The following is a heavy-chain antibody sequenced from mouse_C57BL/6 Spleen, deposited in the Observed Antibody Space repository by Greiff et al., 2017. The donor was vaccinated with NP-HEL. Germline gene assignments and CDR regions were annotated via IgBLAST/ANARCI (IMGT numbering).Heavy chain of an antibody. CDR1: GYTFTSYG. CDR3: ARSLITTVLSHWYFDV. Sequence: QVQLQQSGAELARPGASVKLSCKASGYTFTSYGISWVKQRTGQGLEWIGEIYPRSGNTYYNEKFKGKATLTADKSSSTAYMELRSLTSEGSAVYFCARSLITTVLSHWYFDVWGTGTTVTVSS. D-gene: IGHD1-2*01. V-gene: IGHV1-81*01. CDR2: IYPRSGNT. J-gene: IGHJ1*03.